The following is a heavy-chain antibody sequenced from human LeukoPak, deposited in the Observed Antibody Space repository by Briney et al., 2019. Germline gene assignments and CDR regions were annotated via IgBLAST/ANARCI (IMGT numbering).Heavy chain of an antibody. Sequence: GESLKISCKGSGYSFTSFWIGWVRQLPGKGLEWMGIIYPGDSDTRYSPSFQGQVTISADKSISTAYLQLGGLKASDSGIYYCARQDFDILTGYYAYWGQGTLVTVSS. CDR3: ARQDFDILTGYYAY. J-gene: IGHJ4*02. CDR2: IYPGDSDT. V-gene: IGHV5-51*01. CDR1: GYSFTSFW. D-gene: IGHD3-9*01.